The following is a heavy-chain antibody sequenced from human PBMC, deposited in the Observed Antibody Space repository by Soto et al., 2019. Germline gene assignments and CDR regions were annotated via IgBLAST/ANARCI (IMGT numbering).Heavy chain of an antibody. CDR1: GFTFDYYW. CDR2: IHSDGTST. D-gene: IGHD1-26*01. J-gene: IGHJ3*01. V-gene: IGHV3-74*01. CDR3: ARGDRGAFDL. Sequence: EVQLVESGGGLVQPGESLRLSCAASGFTFDYYWMHWVRQAPGKGLVWVSRIHSDGTSTTYADSVKGRFTISRDNANNTLSLQMNSLRAEDTAVYYCARGDRGAFDLWGQGTVVTVSS.